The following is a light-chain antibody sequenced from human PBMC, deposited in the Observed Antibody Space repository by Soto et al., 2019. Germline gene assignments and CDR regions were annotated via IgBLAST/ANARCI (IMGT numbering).Light chain of an antibody. CDR2: GAS. CDR3: QQYNHWPPA. J-gene: IGKJ1*01. CDR1: QTVSSK. Sequence: EIVMTQSPATLSVSPGERATLSCRASQTVSSKLAWYQLKPGQAPRLLIYGASTRATDIPARFSGSGSGTDFALTIGSLQSEDFAFYYCQQYNHWPPAFGQGTTVE. V-gene: IGKV3-15*01.